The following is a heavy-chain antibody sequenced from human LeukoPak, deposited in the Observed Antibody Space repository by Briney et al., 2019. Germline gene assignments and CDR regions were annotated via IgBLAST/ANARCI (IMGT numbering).Heavy chain of an antibody. V-gene: IGHV1-69*13. CDR1: GGTFSSYA. J-gene: IGHJ5*02. Sequence: GASVKVSYKASGGTFSSYAISWVRQAPGQGLEWMGGIIPIFGTANYAQKFQGRVTITADESTSTAYMELSSLRSEDTTVYYCARGGWANWFDPWGQGTLVTVSS. D-gene: IGHD1-26*01. CDR3: ARGGWANWFDP. CDR2: IIPIFGTA.